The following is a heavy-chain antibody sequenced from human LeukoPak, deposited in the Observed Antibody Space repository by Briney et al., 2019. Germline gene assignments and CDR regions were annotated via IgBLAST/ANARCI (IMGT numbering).Heavy chain of an antibody. D-gene: IGHD6-13*01. Sequence: GGSLRLSCAASGFTFSSYAMHWVRQAPGKGLEWVAVISYDGSNKYYADSVKGRFTISRDNSKNTLYLQMNSLRAEDTAVYYCANQWYSSSRSPSDYWGQGTLVTVSS. J-gene: IGHJ4*02. CDR3: ANQWYSSSRSPSDY. V-gene: IGHV3-30-3*01. CDR1: GFTFSSYA. CDR2: ISYDGSNK.